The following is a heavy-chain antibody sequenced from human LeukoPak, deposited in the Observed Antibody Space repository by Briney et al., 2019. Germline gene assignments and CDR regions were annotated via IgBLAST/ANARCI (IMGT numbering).Heavy chain of an antibody. Sequence: SETLSLTCTVSGASISSGTYYWSWIRQSAGKGLEWIGRIYTSGNTYYNPSLKSRVTISVDTSKNQFSLKLSSVTAADTAVYYCARHRAAAAGTGLRSYYYYYMDVWGKGTTVTVSS. CDR3: ARHRAAAAGTGLRSYYYYYMDV. J-gene: IGHJ6*03. V-gene: IGHV4-61*02. D-gene: IGHD6-13*01. CDR1: GASISSGTYY. CDR2: IYTSGNT.